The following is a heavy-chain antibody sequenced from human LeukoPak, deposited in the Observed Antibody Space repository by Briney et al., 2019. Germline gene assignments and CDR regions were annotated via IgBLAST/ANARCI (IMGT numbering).Heavy chain of an antibody. Sequence: SVKVSCKASGGTFSSYAINWVRQAPGQGLEWMGRIIPIFGITKYAQKFQGRVTITADKSTSTVYMELSSLRSEDTAVYYCARDREDMPTQWEAFDFWGQGTMVTVSS. CDR2: IIPIFGIT. CDR1: GGTFSSYA. J-gene: IGHJ3*01. CDR3: ARDREDMPTQWEAFDF. D-gene: IGHD1-26*01. V-gene: IGHV1-69*04.